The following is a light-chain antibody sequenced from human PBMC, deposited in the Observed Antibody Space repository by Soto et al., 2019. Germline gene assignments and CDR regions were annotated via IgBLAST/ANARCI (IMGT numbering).Light chain of an antibody. J-gene: IGKJ1*01. CDR2: AAS. CDR3: QQVNSLPWT. CDR1: QGVSSY. Sequence: DIQWTQSPSFLSASVGDRVTITCRASQGVSSYLAWFQQKPGKAPKLLIYAASTLQSGVPSRFSGSGSGTEFTLTISSLQPEDFATYHCQQVNSLPWTFGQGTKLDI. V-gene: IGKV1-9*01.